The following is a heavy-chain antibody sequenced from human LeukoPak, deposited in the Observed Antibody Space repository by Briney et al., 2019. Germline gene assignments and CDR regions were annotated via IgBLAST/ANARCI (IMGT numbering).Heavy chain of an antibody. J-gene: IGHJ4*02. CDR2: IYYSGST. Sequence: SETLSLTCTVSGGSISSYYWSWIRQPPGKGLEWIGYIYYSGSTNYNPSLKSRVTISVDTSKNQFSLKLSSVTAADTAVYYCARVDCTNGVCSLFDYWGQGTLVTVSS. CDR3: ARVDCTNGVCSLFDY. CDR1: GGSISSYY. D-gene: IGHD2-8*01. V-gene: IGHV4-59*01.